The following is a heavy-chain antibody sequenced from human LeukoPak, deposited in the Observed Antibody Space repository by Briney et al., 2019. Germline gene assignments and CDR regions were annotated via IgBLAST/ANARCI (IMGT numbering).Heavy chain of an antibody. Sequence: SQTLSFTCAISGDSVSSNSAAWNWIRQSPSRGLEWLGRTYYRSKWSKWCNDYAVSVKGRVTISPDTSKNQFSLQLNSVTPEDTAVYYCARDSGSGWSNWFDPWGQGTLVTVSS. J-gene: IGHJ5*02. V-gene: IGHV6-1*01. CDR1: GDSVSSNSAA. D-gene: IGHD6-19*01. CDR2: TYYRSKWSKWCN. CDR3: ARDSGSGWSNWFDP.